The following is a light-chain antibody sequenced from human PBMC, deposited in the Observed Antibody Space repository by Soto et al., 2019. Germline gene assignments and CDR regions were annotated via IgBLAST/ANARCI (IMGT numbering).Light chain of an antibody. J-gene: IGLJ2*01. CDR3: SLYTTSSNPHVV. CDR2: EDS. CDR1: SSDVGSYNR. V-gene: IGLV2-18*01. Sequence: QSVLTQPPSVSGSPGQSVTISRTETSSDVGSYNRVSWYQQPPGTAPKVMIYEDSNRPLGVPHRFSGSRSGNTASLTISGLQAEDEADYYCSLYTTSSNPHVVFGGGTKVTVL.